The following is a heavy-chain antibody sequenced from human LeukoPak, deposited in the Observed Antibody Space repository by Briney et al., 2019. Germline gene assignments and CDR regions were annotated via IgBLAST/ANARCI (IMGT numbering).Heavy chain of an antibody. J-gene: IGHJ4*02. CDR1: GFTFVSYA. V-gene: IGHV3-23*01. CDR3: AKRLSRESGPYYGLGFDS. CDR2: ISGGGGTT. D-gene: IGHD1-26*01. Sequence: PGGSLRLSCAATGFTFVSYAMSWVRQAPGKGLEWVSAISGGGGTTFYADSVKGRFTISRDNSKNTLYLQMNSLRAEDTAVYYCAKRLSRESGPYYGLGFDSWGQGTLVTVSS.